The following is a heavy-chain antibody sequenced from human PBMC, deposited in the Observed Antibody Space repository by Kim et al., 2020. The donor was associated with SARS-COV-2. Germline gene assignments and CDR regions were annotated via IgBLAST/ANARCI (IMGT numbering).Heavy chain of an antibody. V-gene: IGHV1-3*01. CDR3: ASSYCSGWYFF. J-gene: IGHJ4*01. Sequence: ASVKVSCKASGYTFTSYAMHWVRQAPGQRLEWLGWINARNGNTKYSQKFHARVTLTRDTSASTAYMQLRSLTSEDTAVYYCASSYCSGWYFFWGHGTL. D-gene: IGHD6-19*01. CDR1: GYTFTSYA. CDR2: INARNGNT.